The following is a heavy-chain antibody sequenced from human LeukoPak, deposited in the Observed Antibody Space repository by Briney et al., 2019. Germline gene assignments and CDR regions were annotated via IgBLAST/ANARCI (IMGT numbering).Heavy chain of an antibody. CDR3: ARGEARDYYDTTGAFDI. D-gene: IGHD3-22*01. V-gene: IGHV4-30-4*01. CDR1: GGSINSGDYY. CDR2: IYYSGST. Sequence: SQTLSLTCTVSGGSINSGDYYWSWIRQPPEKGLEWIGHIYYSGSTYYNPSLKSRVTISVETSKNQFSLKLTSVTAADTAVYYCARGEARDYYDTTGAFDIWGQGTMVTVSS. J-gene: IGHJ3*02.